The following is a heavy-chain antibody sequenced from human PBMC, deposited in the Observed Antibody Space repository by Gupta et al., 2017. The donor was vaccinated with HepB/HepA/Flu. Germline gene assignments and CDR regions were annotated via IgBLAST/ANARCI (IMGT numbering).Heavy chain of an antibody. CDR1: GFTFSSYS. CDR3: ARVLIVVVPAASDAFDI. D-gene: IGHD2-2*01. CDR2: ISSSSSYI. J-gene: IGHJ3*02. V-gene: IGHV3-21*01. Sequence: EVQLVESGGGLVKPGGSLRLSCAASGFTFSSYSMNWVRQAPGKGLEWVSSISSSSSYIYYADSVKGRFTISRDNAKNSLYLQMNSLRAEDTAVYYCARVLIVVVPAASDAFDIWGQGTMVTVSS.